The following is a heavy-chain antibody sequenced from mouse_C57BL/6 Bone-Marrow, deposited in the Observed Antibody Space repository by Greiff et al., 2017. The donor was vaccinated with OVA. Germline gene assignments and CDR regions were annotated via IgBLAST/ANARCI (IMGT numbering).Heavy chain of an antibody. D-gene: IGHD4-1*01. J-gene: IGHJ4*01. CDR3: ARDGLVYAMDY. V-gene: IGHV7-1*01. CDR2: SRNKANDYTT. Sequence: EVKLVESGGGLVQSGRSLRLSCATSGFTFSDFYMEWVRQAPGKGLEWIAASRNKANDYTTEYSASVKGRFIVSRDTSQSILYLQMNALRAEDTAIYYCARDGLVYAMDYWGQGTSVTVSS. CDR1: GFTFSDFY.